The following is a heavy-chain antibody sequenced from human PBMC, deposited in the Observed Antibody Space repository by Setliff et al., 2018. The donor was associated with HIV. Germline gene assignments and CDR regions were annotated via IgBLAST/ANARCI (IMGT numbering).Heavy chain of an antibody. CDR3: ARDRRITMVRGVMNYYYMDV. V-gene: IGHV4-4*07. CDR1: GGSISSYY. Sequence: LSLTCSVSGGSISSYYWSWIRQPAGKGLEWIGRIYTSGRTNYNPSLKSRVTISVDTSKNQFSLKLSSVTAADTAVYYCARDRRITMVRGVMNYYYMDVWGKGTTVTVSS. D-gene: IGHD3-10*01. J-gene: IGHJ6*03. CDR2: IYTSGRT.